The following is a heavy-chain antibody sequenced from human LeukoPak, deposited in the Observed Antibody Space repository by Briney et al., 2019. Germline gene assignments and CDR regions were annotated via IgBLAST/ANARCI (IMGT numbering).Heavy chain of an antibody. V-gene: IGHV3-48*03. Sequence: GGSLRLSCAASGFTFSSYELDWVRRAPGKGLEWVSYISSSGSIYYADSVKGRFTISRDNAKNSLYLQMNSLRAEDTAVYYCAREGYGGNSDAFDIWGQGTMVTVSS. D-gene: IGHD4-23*01. J-gene: IGHJ3*02. CDR2: ISSSGSI. CDR3: AREGYGGNSDAFDI. CDR1: GFTFSSYE.